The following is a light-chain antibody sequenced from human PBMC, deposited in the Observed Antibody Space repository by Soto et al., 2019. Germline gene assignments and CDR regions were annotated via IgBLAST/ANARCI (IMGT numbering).Light chain of an antibody. CDR3: QQSHSAPDT. J-gene: IGKJ4*01. Sequence: DIPMTQSPSSLSASVGDRVTITCRASQSISNYLNWYQQKPGEAPKLLIYSASSLQSGVPPRFSGSGSGTDFTLTISGLQHEDSATYYCQQSHSAPDTFGGGTKVEIK. CDR1: QSISNY. V-gene: IGKV1-39*01. CDR2: SAS.